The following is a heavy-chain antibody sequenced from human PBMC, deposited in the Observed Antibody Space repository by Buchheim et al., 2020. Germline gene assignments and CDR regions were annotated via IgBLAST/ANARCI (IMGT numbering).Heavy chain of an antibody. CDR1: GFSLSTRGMC. Sequence: QVTLRESGPALVKPTQTLTLTCTFSGFSLSTRGMCVSWIRQPPGKALEWLARIDWDDDKYYSPSLKTRLTISKDTSTNQVFLTMTNMDPLDTATYYCARIQGAAAGTFIGWFDPWGQG. V-gene: IGHV2-70*13. J-gene: IGHJ5*02. CDR3: ARIQGAAAGTFIGWFDP. D-gene: IGHD6-13*01. CDR2: IDWDDDK.